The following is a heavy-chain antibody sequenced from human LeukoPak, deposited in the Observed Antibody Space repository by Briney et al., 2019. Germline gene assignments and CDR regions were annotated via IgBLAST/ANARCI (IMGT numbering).Heavy chain of an antibody. V-gene: IGHV6-1*01. J-gene: IGHJ5*02. CDR3: ARAGVDYYDSSGYPIYYFDP. CDR1: GDSVSSNSAA. D-gene: IGHD3-22*01. CDR2: TYYKSKWYN. Sequence: SQTLSLTCAISGDSVSSNSAAWNWIRQSPSRGLEWLGRTYYKSKWYNDYAVSVKSRITINPDTSKNQFSLQLNSVTPEDTAVYYCARAGVDYYDSSGYPIYYFDPWGQRTLVTVSS.